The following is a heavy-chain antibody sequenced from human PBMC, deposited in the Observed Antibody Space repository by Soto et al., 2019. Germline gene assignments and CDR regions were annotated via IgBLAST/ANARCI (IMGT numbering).Heavy chain of an antibody. V-gene: IGHV3-53*01. CDR2: IYSGGST. D-gene: IGHD4-17*01. CDR1: GFTVSSNY. CDR3: ARELGRPYGGNSGLIDY. J-gene: IGHJ4*02. Sequence: EVQLVESGGGLIQPGGSLRLSCAASGFTVSSNYMSWVRQAPGKGLEWVSVIYSGGSTYYADSVKGRFTISRDNSKNPXYLQMNSLRAGDTAVYYCARELGRPYGGNSGLIDYWGQGTLVTVSS.